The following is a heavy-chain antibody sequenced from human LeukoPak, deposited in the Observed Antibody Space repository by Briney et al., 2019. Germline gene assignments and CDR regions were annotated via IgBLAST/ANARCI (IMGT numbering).Heavy chain of an antibody. Sequence: PGGSLRLSCAASGFTFSSYGMHWVRQAPGKGLEWVAFIRYDGSNKYYADSVKGRFTISRDNSKNTLYLQMNSLRAEDTAVYYCAKDLHYTVVTPFDYWGQGTLVTVSS. V-gene: IGHV3-30*02. CDR3: AKDLHYTVVTPFDY. J-gene: IGHJ4*02. D-gene: IGHD4-23*01. CDR2: IRYDGSNK. CDR1: GFTFSSYG.